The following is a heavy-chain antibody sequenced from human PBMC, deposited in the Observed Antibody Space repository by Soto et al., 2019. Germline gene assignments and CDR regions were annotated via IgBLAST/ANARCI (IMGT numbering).Heavy chain of an antibody. V-gene: IGHV3-23*01. D-gene: IGHD3-22*01. CDR2: ISGSGGTT. J-gene: IGHJ4*02. CDR1: GFTFSSYA. Sequence: GGSLRLSCVASGFTFSSYALNWARQAPGRGLEWVSAISGSGGTTYYADSVKGRFTISRDNSKNTLFLQMNSLRAEDAAIYYCAKTPRVISTSFHCRGPGSLVTVSS. CDR3: AKTPRVISTSFHC.